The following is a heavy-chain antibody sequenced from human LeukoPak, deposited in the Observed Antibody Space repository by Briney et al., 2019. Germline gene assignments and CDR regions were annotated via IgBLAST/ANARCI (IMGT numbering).Heavy chain of an antibody. J-gene: IGHJ3*02. CDR2: IYTSGST. Sequence: PSETLSLTCTVSGGSISSYYWSWIRQPPGKGLERIGYIYTSGSTIYNPSLKSRVTISVDTSKNQFPLKLSSVTAADTAVYYCARRGARDAFDIWGQGTMVTVSS. CDR3: ARRGARDAFDI. V-gene: IGHV4-4*09. CDR1: GGSISSYY. D-gene: IGHD1-26*01.